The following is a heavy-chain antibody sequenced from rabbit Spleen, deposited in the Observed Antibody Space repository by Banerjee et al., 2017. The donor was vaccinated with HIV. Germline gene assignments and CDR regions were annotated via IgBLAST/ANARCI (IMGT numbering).Heavy chain of an antibody. CDR1: GVSFSNNHY. J-gene: IGHJ6*01. CDR3: ARDTSSSFSSYGMDL. D-gene: IGHD1-1*01. Sequence: QSLEESGGDLVKPGASLTLTCTASGVSFSNNHYMCWVRQAPGKGLEWIACIETGSSDFTYYASWAKGRFTISKTSSTTVTLQVTSLTGADTATYFCARDTSSSFSSYGMDLWGQGTLVTVS. V-gene: IGHV1S40*01. CDR2: IETGSSDFT.